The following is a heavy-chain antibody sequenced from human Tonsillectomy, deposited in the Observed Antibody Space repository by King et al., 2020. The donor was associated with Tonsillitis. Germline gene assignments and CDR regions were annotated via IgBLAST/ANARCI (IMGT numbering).Heavy chain of an antibody. CDR2: ISSSSSII. J-gene: IGHJ4*02. V-gene: IGHV3-48*01. CDR1: GFTFSSYS. Sequence: VQLVESGGGLVQPGGSLRLSCAASGFTFSSYSMNWVRQAPGKGLEWVSYISSSSSIIYYADSVKGRFTISRDNAKNSLYLQMNSLRAEDTAVYYCAKFYYDSSGYSPASTGYWGQGTLVTVSS. CDR3: AKFYYDSSGYSPASTGY. D-gene: IGHD3-22*01.